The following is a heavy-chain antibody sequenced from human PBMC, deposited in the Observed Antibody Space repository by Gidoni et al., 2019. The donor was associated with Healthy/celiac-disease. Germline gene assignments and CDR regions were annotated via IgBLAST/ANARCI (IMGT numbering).Heavy chain of an antibody. J-gene: IGHJ4*02. CDR1: GFTFSSYA. V-gene: IGHV3-30-3*01. Sequence: QVQLVESGGGVVQPGRSLRLSCAASGFTFSSYAMYWVRQALGKGMEWVAVISYDGSNKYYADSVKGRFTISRDNSKNTLYLQMNSLRAEDTAVYYCAREEEIYYGSGSYYNPVDYWGQGTLVTVSS. D-gene: IGHD3-10*01. CDR2: ISYDGSNK. CDR3: AREEEIYYGSGSYYNPVDY.